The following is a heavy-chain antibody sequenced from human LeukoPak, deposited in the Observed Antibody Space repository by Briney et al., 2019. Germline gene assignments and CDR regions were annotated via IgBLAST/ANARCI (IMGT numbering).Heavy chain of an antibody. CDR1: GGSFSGYY. CDR2: IHYSGGT. CDR3: ARSCGSTSCSDGDWFDP. Sequence: SETLSLTCAVYGGSFSGYYWGWIRQPPGKGLEWIASIHYSGGTYFNPSLKSRVTISVDTSRNEFSLKVTSVTAADTAMYYCARSCGSTSCSDGDWFDPWGQGTLVTVSS. D-gene: IGHD2-2*01. J-gene: IGHJ5*02. V-gene: IGHV4-34*01.